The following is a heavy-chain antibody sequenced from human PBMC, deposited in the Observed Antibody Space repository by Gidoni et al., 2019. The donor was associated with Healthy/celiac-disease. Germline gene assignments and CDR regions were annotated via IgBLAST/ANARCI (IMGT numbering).Heavy chain of an antibody. Sequence: EVQLVESGGGLVQPGGSLRLSCAASGFTFSSYWMHWVRQAPGKGLVWVSRINGDGSSTSYADSGKGRFTITRDNAKNTLYLQMNSLRAEDTAVYYCARGLAHGYGPYWGQGTLVTVSS. D-gene: IGHD5-18*01. CDR3: ARGLAHGYGPY. CDR1: GFTFSSYW. J-gene: IGHJ4*02. V-gene: IGHV3-74*01. CDR2: INGDGSST.